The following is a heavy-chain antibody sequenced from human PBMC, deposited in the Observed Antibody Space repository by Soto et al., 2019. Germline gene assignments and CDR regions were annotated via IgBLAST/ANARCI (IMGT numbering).Heavy chain of an antibody. J-gene: IGHJ4*02. CDR3: AREDTSTYYFDS. CDR1: GGSVGSYY. V-gene: IGHV4-59*02. CDR2: VHYSGST. Sequence: LSLTCAVSGGSVGSYYWSWIRQPPGKGLEWVGYVHYSGSTNYNPSLKSRVTISLDTSKTQFSLRLSSVTGADTAVYYCAREDTSTYYFDSWGQGTLVTVSS.